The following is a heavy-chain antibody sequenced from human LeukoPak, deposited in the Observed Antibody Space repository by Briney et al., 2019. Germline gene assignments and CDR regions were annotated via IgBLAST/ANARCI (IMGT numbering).Heavy chain of an antibody. CDR2: ISVSGTYT. J-gene: IGHJ4*02. Sequence: GGSLRLSCAASGFTFSSYAMSWVRQAPGKGLEWVSSISVSGTYTYYADSVKGRFTISRDNSKNTLYLQMNSLRAEDTAVYYCAKDWDYYGSGSYSDYWGQGTLVTVSS. V-gene: IGHV3-23*01. D-gene: IGHD3-10*01. CDR3: AKDWDYYGSGSYSDY. CDR1: GFTFSSYA.